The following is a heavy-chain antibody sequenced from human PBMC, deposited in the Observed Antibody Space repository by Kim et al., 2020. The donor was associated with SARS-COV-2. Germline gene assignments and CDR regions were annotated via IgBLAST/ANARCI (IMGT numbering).Heavy chain of an antibody. CDR2: IYYSGST. CDR1: GGSISSYY. CDR3: ARVTQSSVDY. Sequence: SETLSLTCTVSGGSISSYYWSWIRQPPGKGLEWIGYIYYSGSTNYNPSLKSRVTISVDTSKNQFSLKLSSVTAADTAVYYCARVTQSSVDYWGQGTLVTVSS. V-gene: IGHV4-59*01. J-gene: IGHJ4*02.